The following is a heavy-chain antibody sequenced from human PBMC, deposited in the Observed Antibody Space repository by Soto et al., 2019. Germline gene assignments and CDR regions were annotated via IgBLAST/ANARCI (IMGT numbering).Heavy chain of an antibody. Sequence: EVQLVESGGDVIQPGGSLRLSCAASGFTFSSYSMNWVSQAPGKGLEWVSYMSGSTGTIYYADSVKGRFTMSRDVARNSLYLQMNSRRAEDTAIYYCAREVTTGLTFEYWGQGTLVTVSS. J-gene: IGHJ4*02. CDR2: MSGSTGTI. V-gene: IGHV3-48*01. D-gene: IGHD4-17*01. CDR1: GFTFSSYS. CDR3: AREVTTGLTFEY.